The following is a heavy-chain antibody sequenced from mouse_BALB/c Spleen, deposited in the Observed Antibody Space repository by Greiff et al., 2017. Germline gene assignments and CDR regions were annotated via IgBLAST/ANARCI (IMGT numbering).Heavy chain of an antibody. CDR1: GFTFSDYY. J-gene: IGHJ3*01. Sequence: EVKLVESGGGLVKPGGSLKLSCAASGFTFSDYYMYWVRQTPEKRLEWVATISDGGSYTYYPDSVKGRFTISRDNAKNNLYLQMSSLKSEDTAMYYCASSYYRYDGGFAYWGQGTLVTVSA. V-gene: IGHV5-4*02. CDR2: ISDGGSYT. D-gene: IGHD2-14*01. CDR3: ASSYYRYDGGFAY.